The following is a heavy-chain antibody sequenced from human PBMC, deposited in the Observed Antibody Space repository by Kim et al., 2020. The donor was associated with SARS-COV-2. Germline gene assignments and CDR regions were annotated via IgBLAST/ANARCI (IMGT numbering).Heavy chain of an antibody. Sequence: GIAESVKGRFTISIDNAKNSLYLQMNSLRAEDTALYYCAKDIYPYYCGMDVWGQGTTVTVSS. CDR3: AKDIYPYYCGMDV. J-gene: IGHJ6*02. V-gene: IGHV3-9*01.